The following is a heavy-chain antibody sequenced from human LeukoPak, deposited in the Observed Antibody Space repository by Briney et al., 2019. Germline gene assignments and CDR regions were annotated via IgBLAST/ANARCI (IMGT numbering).Heavy chain of an antibody. CDR3: ARQGYSSNN. D-gene: IGHD6-13*01. CDR1: GGSFSGYY. V-gene: IGHV4-34*01. J-gene: IGHJ4*02. CDR2: INHSGST. Sequence: PSETLSLTRAVYGGSFSGYYWSWIRQPPGKGLEWIGEINHSGSTYYNPSLKSRVTISVDTSKNQFSLKLSSVTAADTAVYYCARQGYSSNNWGQGTLVTVSS.